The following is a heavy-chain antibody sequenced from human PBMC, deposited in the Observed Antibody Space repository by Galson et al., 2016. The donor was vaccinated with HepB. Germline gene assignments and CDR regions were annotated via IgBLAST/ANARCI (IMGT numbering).Heavy chain of an antibody. J-gene: IGHJ3*02. D-gene: IGHD3-9*01. CDR3: ARDCYFDWLPHDAFDI. CDR1: GFIFTSFE. CDR2: INPGGETK. Sequence: SLRLSCAASGFIFTSFEMSWVRQAPGKGLEWVAYINPGGETKYYADSVKGRFTISRDNAKKSLYLQMNSLRAEDTALYYCARDCYFDWLPHDAFDIWGQGTMVTVSS. V-gene: IGHV3-48*03.